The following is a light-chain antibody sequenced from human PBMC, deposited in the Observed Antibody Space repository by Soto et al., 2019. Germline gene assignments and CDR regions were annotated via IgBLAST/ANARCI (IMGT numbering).Light chain of an antibody. J-gene: IGKJ3*01. V-gene: IGKV3-20*01. Sequence: EIVLTQSPGTLSLSPGERATLSCRASQSVSTNLAWYKQKPGQAPRLLIYGASSRATGIPDRFSGSGSGTDFTLTISRLEPEDFAVYYCQQYGSSVFTFGPGTKVDIK. CDR3: QQYGSSVFT. CDR2: GAS. CDR1: QSVSTN.